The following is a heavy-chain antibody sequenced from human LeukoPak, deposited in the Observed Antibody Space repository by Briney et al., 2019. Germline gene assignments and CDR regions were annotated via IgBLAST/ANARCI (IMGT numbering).Heavy chain of an antibody. J-gene: IGHJ6*03. CDR2: ISSSSSYI. Sequence: GGSLRLSCAASGFTFSSYSMNWVRQAPGKGLEWVSSISSSSSYIYYADSVKGRFTISRDNAKNSLYLQMNSLRAEDPAVYYCARVHYYDSSGYSPYYYYMDVWGKGTTVTVSS. V-gene: IGHV3-21*01. D-gene: IGHD3-22*01. CDR1: GFTFSSYS. CDR3: ARVHYYDSSGYSPYYYYMDV.